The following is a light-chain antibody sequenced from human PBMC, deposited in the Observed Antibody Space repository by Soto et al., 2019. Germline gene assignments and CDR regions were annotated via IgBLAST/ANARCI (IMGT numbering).Light chain of an antibody. J-gene: IGKJ2*01. CDR2: SAS. V-gene: IGKV3-20*01. Sequence: EIVLTQSPGTLSLSPGERATLSCRASQSVSSSYLAWYQHKPGQAPRLLIYSASSRATGIPDRFSGSGSGTDFNLTISRLEPEDFAVYYCQQYGSSPHTFGQGTKLEI. CDR1: QSVSSSY. CDR3: QQYGSSPHT.